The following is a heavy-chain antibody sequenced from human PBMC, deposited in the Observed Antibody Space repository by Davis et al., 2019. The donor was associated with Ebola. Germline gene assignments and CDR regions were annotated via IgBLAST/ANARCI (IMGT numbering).Heavy chain of an antibody. V-gene: IGHV1-18*04. D-gene: IGHD4-23*01. CDR2: ISAYNGNT. J-gene: IGHJ4*02. CDR3: ARVTITYGGNRRDDY. Sequence: AASVKVSCKASGYTFTSYGISWVRRAPGQGLEWMGWISAYNGNTNYAQKLQGRVTMTTDTSTSTAYMELRSLRSDDTAVYYCARVTITYGGNRRDDYWGQGTLVTVSS. CDR1: GYTFTSYG.